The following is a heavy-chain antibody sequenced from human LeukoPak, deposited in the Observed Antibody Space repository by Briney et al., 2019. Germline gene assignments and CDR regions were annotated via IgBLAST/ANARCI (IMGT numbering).Heavy chain of an antibody. CDR2: IWYDGSNK. CDR1: GFTFSSYG. V-gene: IGHV3-33*01. CDR3: ARDGSLWFGELLSTGFDY. D-gene: IGHD3-10*01. Sequence: GRSLRLSCAASGFTFSSYGMHWVRQAPGKGLEWVAVIWYDGSNKYYADSVKGRFTISRDNSKNTLYLQMNSLRAEDTAVYYCARDGSLWFGELLSTGFDYWGQGTLVTVSS. J-gene: IGHJ4*02.